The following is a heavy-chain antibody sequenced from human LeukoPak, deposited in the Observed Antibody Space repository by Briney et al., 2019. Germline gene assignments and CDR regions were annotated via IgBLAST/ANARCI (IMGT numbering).Heavy chain of an antibody. CDR3: ARDAKGEDYFDY. CDR2: ISYDGSNK. CDR1: GVSFSSNA. Sequence: GGSLRLSCAASGVSFSSNAMHWGRQAPGKGLGWVAVISYDGSNKYYADSVKRRFTISRDNSKNTLYLQMNSLRAEDTAVYYCARDAKGEDYFDYWGQGTRVTVSS. D-gene: IGHD4/OR15-4a*01. J-gene: IGHJ4*02. V-gene: IGHV3-30*04.